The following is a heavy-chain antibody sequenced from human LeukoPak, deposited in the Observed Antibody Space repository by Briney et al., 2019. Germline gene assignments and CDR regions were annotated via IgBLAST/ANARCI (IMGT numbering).Heavy chain of an antibody. CDR2: IYYSGST. CDR3: AREVAGGDGYNYEKAFDI. CDR1: GGSISSGGYY. V-gene: IGHV4-31*03. J-gene: IGHJ3*02. Sequence: SEPLPLTCTFSGGSISSGGYYWSWIRQHPGEGLEWIGYIYYSGSTYYTPSLKSRVTISVDTYKNQFSLTLSSVTAADTAVYYCAREVAGGDGYNYEKAFDIWGQGTMVTVSS. D-gene: IGHD5-12*01.